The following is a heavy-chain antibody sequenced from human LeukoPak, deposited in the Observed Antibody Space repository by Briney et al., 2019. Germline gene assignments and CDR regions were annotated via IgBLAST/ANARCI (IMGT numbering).Heavy chain of an antibody. Sequence: PGGSLRLSCSASGFTFSSYVMHWVRQAPGKGLEYVSAIRSNGDNTYYADSVKGRFTISRDNSKNTLYLQMSSLRAEDTAVYYCVKDSGSYRSDYWGQGTLVTVSS. V-gene: IGHV3-64D*06. D-gene: IGHD1-26*01. CDR2: IRSNGDNT. CDR1: GFTFSSYV. J-gene: IGHJ4*02. CDR3: VKDSGSYRSDY.